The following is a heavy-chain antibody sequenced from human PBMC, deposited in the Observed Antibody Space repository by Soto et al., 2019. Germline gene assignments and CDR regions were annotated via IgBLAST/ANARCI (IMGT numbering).Heavy chain of an antibody. J-gene: IGHJ4*02. CDR3: ARYSYGYYFDY. CDR2: INSDGSST. Sequence: VGSLRLSCAASGFTFSSYCMHWVRQAPGKGLVWVSRINSDGSSTSYADSGKGRFTISRDNAKNTLYLQMNSLRAEDTAAYYCARYSYGYYFDYWGQGTLVTVSS. V-gene: IGHV3-74*01. CDR1: GFTFSSYC. D-gene: IGHD5-18*01.